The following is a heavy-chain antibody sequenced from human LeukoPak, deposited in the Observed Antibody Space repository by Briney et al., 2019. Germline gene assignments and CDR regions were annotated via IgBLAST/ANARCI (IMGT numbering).Heavy chain of an antibody. CDR2: ISGSGGST. CDR3: AKAVLVVGGPPFDY. Sequence: GGSLRLSCAASGFTFSSYAMSWVRQAPGKVLEWVSAISGSGGSTYYADSVKGRFTISRDNSKNTLYLQMNSLRAEDTAVYYCAKAVLVVGGPPFDYWGQGTLVTVSS. J-gene: IGHJ4*02. V-gene: IGHV3-23*01. CDR1: GFTFSSYA. D-gene: IGHD2-21*01.